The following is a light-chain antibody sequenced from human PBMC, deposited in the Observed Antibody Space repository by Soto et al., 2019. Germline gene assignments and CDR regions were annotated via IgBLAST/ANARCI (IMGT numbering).Light chain of an antibody. CDR3: QQANTFPLT. CDR2: AAS. CDR1: QSISTS. J-gene: IGKJ5*01. V-gene: IGKV1-12*01. Sequence: DIQMTQSPSTLSAFVGDRVTITCRASQSISTSLAWYQHKTGTAPKLLIYAASSLQSGVPSRFSGSGSGTHFTLTISSLQPEDFATYYCQQANTFPLTFGQGTRLEIK.